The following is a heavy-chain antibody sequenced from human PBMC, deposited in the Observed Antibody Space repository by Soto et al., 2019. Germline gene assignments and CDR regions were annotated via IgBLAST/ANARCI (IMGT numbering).Heavy chain of an antibody. J-gene: IGHJ3*02. V-gene: IGHV3-23*01. D-gene: IGHD2-8*02. CDR1: RCICSSSD. CDR3: AKATATGGEAFNI. Sequence: WVTLRRSGVAGRCICSSSDMSGVRQAPGKGLEWVSTILVDGRAFYVDSVEGRFTTSRESSQNMVFLQVNSLTASDTALYYGAKATATGGEAFNICGQGTMVTVSS. CDR2: ILVDGRA.